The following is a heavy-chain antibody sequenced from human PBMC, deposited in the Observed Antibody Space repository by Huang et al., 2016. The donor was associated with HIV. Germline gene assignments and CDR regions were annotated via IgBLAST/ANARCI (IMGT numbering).Heavy chain of an antibody. CDR2: MSGDGTHK. CDR1: GFAVSSYA. D-gene: IGHD3-10*01. V-gene: IGHV3-30-3*01. CDR3: ARTGSYYYGSGNYNFGDY. Sequence: QVSLFESGGGVVQPGRSLRLSCEASGFAVSSYALHWVRQVTEKGLEWGGVMSGDGTHKYYAGSVRGRFTISRDNSKRTMYLQMNSLTSEDTAVYYCARTGSYYYGSGNYNFGDYGGPGTLVTVSS. J-gene: IGHJ4*02.